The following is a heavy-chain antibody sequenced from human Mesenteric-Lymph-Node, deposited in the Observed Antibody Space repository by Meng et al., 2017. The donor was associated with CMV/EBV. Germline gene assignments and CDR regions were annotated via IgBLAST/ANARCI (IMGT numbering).Heavy chain of an antibody. Sequence: GGSLRLSCAASGFTFDDYAMHWVRQAPGKGLEWVSGISWNSGSIGYADSVKGRFTISRDNAKNSLYLQMNSLRAEDTALYYCAKDLGVGHYYYYGMDVWGQGTTVTVSS. D-gene: IGHD3-10*01. CDR3: AKDLGVGHYYYYGMDV. CDR1: GFTFDDYA. V-gene: IGHV3-9*01. CDR2: ISWNSGSI. J-gene: IGHJ6*02.